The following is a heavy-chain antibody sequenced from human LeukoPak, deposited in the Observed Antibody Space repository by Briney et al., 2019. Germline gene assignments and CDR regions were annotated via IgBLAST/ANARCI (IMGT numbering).Heavy chain of an antibody. CDR2: ISSSSNYI. J-gene: IGHJ5*02. D-gene: IGHD6-19*01. V-gene: IGHV3-21*01. CDR1: GFTFSSSA. Sequence: GGSLRLSCAASGFTFSSSAMNWVRQAPGKGLEWVSSISSSSNYIYYADSVKGRFTISRDNAKNSLYLQMNSLRAEDTAVYYCARDPSSGWYLKGWFDPWGQGTLVTVSS. CDR3: ARDPSSGWYLKGWFDP.